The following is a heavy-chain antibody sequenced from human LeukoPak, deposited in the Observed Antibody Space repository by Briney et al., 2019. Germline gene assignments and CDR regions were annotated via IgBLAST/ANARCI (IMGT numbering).Heavy chain of an antibody. D-gene: IGHD6-19*01. CDR2: TYYRSKWST. Sequence: SQTLSLTCAISGDSVSSTDAAWNWGRQSPSRGLEWLGRTYYRSKWSTDYADSVKGRITINPDTSKNQFSLQLNSVIPEDTAMYFCARDRGWWGTFDPWGQGTLVTVSS. CDR1: GDSVSSTDAA. J-gene: IGHJ5*02. V-gene: IGHV6-1*01. CDR3: ARDRGWWGTFDP.